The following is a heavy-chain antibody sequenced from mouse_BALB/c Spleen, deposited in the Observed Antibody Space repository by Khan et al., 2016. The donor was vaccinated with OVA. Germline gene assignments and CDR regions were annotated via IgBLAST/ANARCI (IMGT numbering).Heavy chain of an antibody. D-gene: IGHD1-2*01. V-gene: IGHV3-2*02. CDR1: GYSITSGYG. CDR2: ISYSGST. J-gene: IGHJ2*01. CDR3: ARTARIKY. Sequence: EVPLQESGPGLVKPSQSLSLTCTVTGYSITSGYGWNWIRQFPGNKLEWMSYISYSGSTNYNPSLKSRISITRDTSKNQFFLQLNSVTTEDTATYYCARTARIKYWGQGTTLTVSS.